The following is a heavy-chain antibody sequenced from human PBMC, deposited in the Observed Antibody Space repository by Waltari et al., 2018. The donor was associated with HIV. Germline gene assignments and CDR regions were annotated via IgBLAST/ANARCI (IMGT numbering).Heavy chain of an antibody. V-gene: IGHV3-23*01. D-gene: IGHD1-26*01. CDR2: ITDTGIRT. CDR3: AKGGASFGFDP. CDR1: GFTFTNYA. Sequence: EVQLLESGGDLVQPGGSLRLSCVASGFTFTNYAMSWRLQAPGKGLEWVSGITDTGIRTHYADSVKGRFTISRDNSKNTLNLQMNSLRAEDTAVYYCAKGGASFGFDPWGQGTLVTVSS. J-gene: IGHJ5*02.